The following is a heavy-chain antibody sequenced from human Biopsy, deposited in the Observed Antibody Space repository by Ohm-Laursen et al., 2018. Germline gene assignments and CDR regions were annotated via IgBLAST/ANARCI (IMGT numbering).Heavy chain of an antibody. D-gene: IGHD3-16*02. CDR3: ARGEVTFGELIVSLDS. CDR2: IKRDGSQS. Sequence: GSLRLSCAASGFTFSTYWMTWVRQAPGKGLEWVANIKRDGSQSNHADSVKGRFTISRDNAKNSLYLQMNSLRAEDTAVYYCARGEVTFGELIVSLDSWGQGTLVTVSS. J-gene: IGHJ4*02. V-gene: IGHV3-7*03. CDR1: GFTFSTYW.